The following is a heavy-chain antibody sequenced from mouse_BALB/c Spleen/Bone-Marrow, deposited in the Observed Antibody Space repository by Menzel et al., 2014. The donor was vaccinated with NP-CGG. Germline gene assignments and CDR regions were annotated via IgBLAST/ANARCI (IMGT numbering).Heavy chain of an antibody. CDR2: IWAGGST. Sequence: QVQLKESGPGLVAPSQSLYITCTVSGFSFTSYGVHWVRQPPGKGLEWLGVIWAGGSTNYNSALMSRLSISKDNSKSQVFLKMNRLQTDDTAMYYCARVIRYESYFDYWGQGTTLTVSS. CDR1: GFSFTSYG. V-gene: IGHV2-9*02. CDR3: ARVIRYESYFDY. J-gene: IGHJ2*01. D-gene: IGHD2-14*01.